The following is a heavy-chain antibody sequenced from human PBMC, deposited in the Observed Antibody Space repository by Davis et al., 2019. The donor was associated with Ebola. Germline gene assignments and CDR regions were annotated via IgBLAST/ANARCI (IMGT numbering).Heavy chain of an antibody. D-gene: IGHD4-23*01. CDR1: GFTFSSYA. J-gene: IGHJ4*02. Sequence: GESLNISCAASGFTFSSYAMSWVRQAPGKGLEWVSAISGSGGSTYYAASVKGRFTISRDNSKNTLYLQMNSLRAEDTAVYYCAKQSLPAPSSTVVTTYYFDYWGQGTLVTVSS. CDR2: ISGSGGST. CDR3: AKQSLPAPSSTVVTTYYFDY. V-gene: IGHV3-23*01.